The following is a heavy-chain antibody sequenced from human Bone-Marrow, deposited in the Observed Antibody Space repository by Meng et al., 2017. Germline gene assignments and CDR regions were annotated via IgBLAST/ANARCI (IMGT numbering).Heavy chain of an antibody. CDR2: INPNSGGT. J-gene: IGHJ4*02. V-gene: IGHV1-2*02. D-gene: IGHD1-26*01. CDR3: ARDSGSYLGRGFGDY. CDR1: GYTFTGYY. Sequence: ASVKVSCKASGYTFTGYYMHWVRQAPGQGLEWMGWINPNSGGTNYAQKFQGRVTMTRDTSISTAYMELSRLRSDDTAVYYCARDSGSYLGRGFGDYWGQGKLVNGAS.